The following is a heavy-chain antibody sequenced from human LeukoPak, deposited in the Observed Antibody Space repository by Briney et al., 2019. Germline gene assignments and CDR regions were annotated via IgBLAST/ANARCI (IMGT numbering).Heavy chain of an antibody. CDR3: ANIPEEVVAATGTGHFDY. CDR1: GFTFSNYD. V-gene: IGHV3-30*18. D-gene: IGHD2-15*01. Sequence: GRSLRLSCAASGFTFSNYDMHWVRQAPGKGLEWVAVISYDGSNRYYADSVNGRFTISRDNSKNTLYLQMNSLRAEDTAVHYCANIPEEVVAATGTGHFDYWGQGTLVTVSS. J-gene: IGHJ4*02. CDR2: ISYDGSNR.